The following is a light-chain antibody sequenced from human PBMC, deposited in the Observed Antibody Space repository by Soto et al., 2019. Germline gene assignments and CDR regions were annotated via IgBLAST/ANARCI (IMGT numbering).Light chain of an antibody. CDR3: QYYSSSLSIT. CDR1: QRVRSTY. J-gene: IGKJ5*01. V-gene: IGKV3-20*01. CDR2: GAS. Sequence: DTVLTQAPGILSLSPGERATLSCRAIQRVRSTYLAWYQQKPGQAPRLLIPGASSRATGIPDRFSGSGSGTDFTLTISRLEPEDFAVYYCQYYSSSLSITFVHGTRLDIK.